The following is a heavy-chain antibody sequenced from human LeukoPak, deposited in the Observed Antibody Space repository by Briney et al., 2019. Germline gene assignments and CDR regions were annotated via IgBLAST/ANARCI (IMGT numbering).Heavy chain of an antibody. CDR1: GISIDVYG. J-gene: IGHJ4*02. CDR3: ARETPYSSSSAFDY. V-gene: IGHV3-20*04. Sequence: GGSLRLSCVASGISIDVYGMSWVRQAPGKGLEWISGINWNGVSTGYADSVKGRFTISRDNAKNSLYLQMNSLRAEDTAVYYCARETPYSSSSAFDYWGQGTLVTVSS. CDR2: INWNGVST. D-gene: IGHD6-13*01.